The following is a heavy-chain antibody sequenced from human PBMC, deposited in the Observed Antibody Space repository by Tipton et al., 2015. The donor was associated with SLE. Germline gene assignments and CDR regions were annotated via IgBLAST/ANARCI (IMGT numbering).Heavy chain of an antibody. CDR2: INHSGST. CDR1: GGSFSGYY. V-gene: IGHV4-34*01. Sequence: TLSLTCAVYGGSFSGYYWNWIRQPPGKGLEWIGEINHSGSTNYNPSLKSRVTVSVDTSKNQFSLKLSSVTAADTAVYYCARGGGSYGSGSYYPMDVWGQGTTVTVSS. CDR3: ARGGGSYGSGSYYPMDV. D-gene: IGHD3-10*01. J-gene: IGHJ6*02.